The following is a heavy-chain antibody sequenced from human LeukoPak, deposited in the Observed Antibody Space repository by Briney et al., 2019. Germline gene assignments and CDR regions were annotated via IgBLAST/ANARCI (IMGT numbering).Heavy chain of an antibody. D-gene: IGHD3-22*01. CDR1: GFTFDDYA. CDR3: AKGGGHYYDKEHDAFDI. V-gene: IGHV3-9*01. Sequence: GGSLRLSCAASGFTFDDYAMHWVRQAPGKGLEWVSGISWNSGSIGYADSVKGRFTISRDNAKNSLYLQVNSLRAEDTALYYCAKGGGHYYDKEHDAFDIWGQGTMVTVSS. CDR2: ISWNSGSI. J-gene: IGHJ3*02.